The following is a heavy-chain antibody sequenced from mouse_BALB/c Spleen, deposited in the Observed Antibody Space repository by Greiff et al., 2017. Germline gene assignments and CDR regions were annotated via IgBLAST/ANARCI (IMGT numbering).Heavy chain of an antibody. J-gene: IGHJ1*01. CDR3: ARPYGNYGWYFDV. CDR1: GFYFSRYW. CDR2: INPDSSTI. D-gene: IGHD2-1*01. V-gene: IGHV4-1*02. Sequence: EVQLQESGGGLVQPGGSLKLSCAASGFYFSRYWMSWVRQAPGKGLEWIGEINPDSSTINYTPSLKDKFIISRDNAKNTLYLQMSKVRAEDTALYYCARPYGNYGWYFDVWGAGTTVTVSS.